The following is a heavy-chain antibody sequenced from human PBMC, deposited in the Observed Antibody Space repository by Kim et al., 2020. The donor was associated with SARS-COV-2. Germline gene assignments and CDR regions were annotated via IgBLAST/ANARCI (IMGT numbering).Heavy chain of an antibody. D-gene: IGHD1-26*01. Sequence: SETLSLTCTVSGGSINSYYWSWIRQPPGKGLEWIGYIYYSGSTSYNPSLKSRVTISVDTSKNQFSLRLSSVTAADTAVYYCARVRGDSGSLAVAFDIWGQGTMVTVSS. J-gene: IGHJ3*02. CDR1: GGSINSYY. V-gene: IGHV4-59*13. CDR3: ARVRGDSGSLAVAFDI. CDR2: IYYSGST.